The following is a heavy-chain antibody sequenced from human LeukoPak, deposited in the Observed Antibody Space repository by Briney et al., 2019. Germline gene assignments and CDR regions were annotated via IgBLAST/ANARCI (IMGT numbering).Heavy chain of an antibody. CDR2: IYYSGST. J-gene: IGHJ4*02. D-gene: IGHD6-6*01. CDR1: GGSITSHY. Sequence: SETLSLTCTVSGGSITSHYWSWVRQPPGKGLEWIGSIYYSGSTYYNPSLKSRVTISVDTSKNQFSLKLSSVTAADTAVYYCARVPRALAAQRPYYFDYWGQGTLVTVSS. CDR3: ARVPRALAAQRPYYFDY. V-gene: IGHV4-39*07.